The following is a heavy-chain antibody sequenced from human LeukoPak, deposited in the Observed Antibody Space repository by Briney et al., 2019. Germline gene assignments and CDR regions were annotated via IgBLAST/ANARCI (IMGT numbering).Heavy chain of an antibody. V-gene: IGHV3-23*01. D-gene: IGHD3-3*02. J-gene: IGHJ5*02. CDR3: ARDRSISWFDP. CDR1: GFTFSSYA. CDR2: ISGSGSST. Sequence: PGGSLRLSCAASGFTFSSYAMSWVRQAPGKGLEWVSGISGSGSSTYYADSVKGRFTISRDNSKNTLYLQMNSLRAEDTAVYYCARDRSISWFDPWGQGTLVTVSS.